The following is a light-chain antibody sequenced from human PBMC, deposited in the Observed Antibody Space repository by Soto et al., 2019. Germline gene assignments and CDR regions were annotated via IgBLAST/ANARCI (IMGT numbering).Light chain of an antibody. CDR2: DVS. CDR3: AAWDDSLNDYV. Sequence: QSVLTQPRSVSGSPGQSVTISCTGTSSDVGGYNYVSWYQQHPGKAPKLMIYDVSKRPSGVPDRFSGSKSGNTASLTISGLQAEDEADYYCAAWDDSLNDYVFGTGTKLTVL. CDR1: SSDVGGYNY. V-gene: IGLV2-11*01. J-gene: IGLJ1*01.